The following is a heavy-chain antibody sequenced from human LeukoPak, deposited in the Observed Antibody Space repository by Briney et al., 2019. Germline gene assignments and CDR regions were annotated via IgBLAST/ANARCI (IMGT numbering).Heavy chain of an antibody. D-gene: IGHD3-10*01. V-gene: IGHV3-23*01. CDR3: AKGSSGFGLYYGIDV. Sequence: GGSLRLSCAASEFTFSSFAMNWVRPAPGKGLGWVSGTSDSGTTTYYADSVKGRFTMSRDKSKKTLFLQMDSLRAEDAAVYFCAKGSSGFGLYYGIDVWGQGTTVTVSS. CDR1: EFTFSSFA. CDR2: TSDSGTTT. J-gene: IGHJ6*02.